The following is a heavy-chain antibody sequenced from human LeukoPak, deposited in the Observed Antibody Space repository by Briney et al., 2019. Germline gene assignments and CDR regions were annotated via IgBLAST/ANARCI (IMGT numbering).Heavy chain of an antibody. V-gene: IGHV3-23*01. CDR1: GFTFSSYA. CDR2: ISGSGGST. Sequence: PGGSLRLSCAASGFTFSSYAMSWVRQAPGKGLEWVSAISGSGGSTYYADSVEGRFTISRDNSKNTLYLQMNSLRAEDTAVYYCARDRIELGGGTFDIWGQGTMVTVSS. D-gene: IGHD1-7*01. J-gene: IGHJ3*02. CDR3: ARDRIELGGGTFDI.